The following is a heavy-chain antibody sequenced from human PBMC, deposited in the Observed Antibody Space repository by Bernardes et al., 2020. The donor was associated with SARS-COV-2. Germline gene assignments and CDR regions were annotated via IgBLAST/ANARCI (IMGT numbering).Heavy chain of an antibody. J-gene: IGHJ4*02. V-gene: IGHV3-64D*06. CDR2: ITDLGHTS. CDR1: GFSFSAYA. D-gene: IGHD3-3*01. CDR3: AKDVSGEIFGMVSRLDS. Sequence: GGSLRLSCSASGFSFSAYAMHWVRQGPGKELEYLSAITDLGHTSWHADSVRGRFIVSRDNSKNILYLQLSSLVPADTAVYYCAKDVSGEIFGMVSRLDSWGQGTLVTVSS.